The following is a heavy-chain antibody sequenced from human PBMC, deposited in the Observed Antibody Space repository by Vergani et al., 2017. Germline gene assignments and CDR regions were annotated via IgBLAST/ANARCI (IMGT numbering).Heavy chain of an antibody. V-gene: IGHV4-61*02. J-gene: IGHJ5*02. CDR2: IYTSGST. Sequence: QVQLQESGPGLVKPSQTLSLTCTVSGGSISSGSYYWSWIRQPAGKGLEWIGRIYTSGSTNYNPSLKSRVTISVDTSKNQFSLKLSSVTAADTAVYYCARGPSYDFWSGYLRAMTSNWFDPWGQGTLVTVSS. CDR1: GGSISSGSYY. D-gene: IGHD3-3*01. CDR3: ARGPSYDFWSGYLRAMTSNWFDP.